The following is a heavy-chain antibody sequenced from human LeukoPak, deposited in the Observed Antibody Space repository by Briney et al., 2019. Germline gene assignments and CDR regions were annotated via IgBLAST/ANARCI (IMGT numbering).Heavy chain of an antibody. D-gene: IGHD6-13*01. CDR3: ARDGRERGAAAGTGYFDY. V-gene: IGHV3-11*01. CDR1: GFTFSDHY. CDR2: ISSSGSTI. Sequence: PGGSLRLSCAASGFTFSDHYMSWIRQAPGKGLEWVSYISSSGSTIYYADSVKGRFTISRDNAKNSLYLQMNSLRAEDTAVYYCARDGRERGAAAGTGYFDYWGQGTLVTVSS. J-gene: IGHJ4*02.